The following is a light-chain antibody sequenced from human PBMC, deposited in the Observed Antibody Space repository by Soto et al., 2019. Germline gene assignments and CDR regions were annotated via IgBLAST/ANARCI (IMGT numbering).Light chain of an antibody. CDR3: QQRRIWPPIT. V-gene: IGKV3-11*01. Sequence: EIVLTQSPATLSLSPGERATLSCRASQTVSTFLAWYQHKPGQAPRLLIYDASNRATGIPARFSGSGSGTDFTLTISSLEPEDFAVYDCQQRRIWPPITFGQGTRLEIK. CDR1: QTVSTF. CDR2: DAS. J-gene: IGKJ5*01.